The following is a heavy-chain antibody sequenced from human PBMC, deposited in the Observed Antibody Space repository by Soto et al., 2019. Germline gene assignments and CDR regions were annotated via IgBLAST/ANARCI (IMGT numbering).Heavy chain of an antibody. CDR1: GFPFGDYA. Sequence: GGSLRLSCTASGFPFGDYAMSLVRQAPGKGLEWVGFIRSKAYGGTTEYAASVRGRFTISIDDSKSIAYLQMNSLKTEDTAVYYCTRRNYFDYWGQGTLVTVSS. V-gene: IGHV3-49*04. CDR2: IRSKAYGGTT. CDR3: TRRNYFDY. J-gene: IGHJ4*02.